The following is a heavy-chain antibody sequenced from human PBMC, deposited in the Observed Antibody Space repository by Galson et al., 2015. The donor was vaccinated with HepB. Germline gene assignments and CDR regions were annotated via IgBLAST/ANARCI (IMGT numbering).Heavy chain of an antibody. CDR2: ISSSSSYI. V-gene: IGHV3-21*01. CDR1: GFTFSSYS. D-gene: IGHD3-22*01. CDR3: ARDSAYDSSGYPFDY. Sequence: SLRLSCAASGFTFSSYSMNWVRQAPGKGLEWVSSISSSSSYIYYADSVKGRFTISRDNAKNSLYLQMNSLRAEDTAVYYCARDSAYDSSGYPFDYWGQGTLVTVSS. J-gene: IGHJ4*02.